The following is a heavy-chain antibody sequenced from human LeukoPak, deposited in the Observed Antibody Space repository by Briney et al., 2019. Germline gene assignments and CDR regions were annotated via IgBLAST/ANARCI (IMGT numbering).Heavy chain of an antibody. D-gene: IGHD1-7*01. CDR2: ISWNSGSI. CDR1: GFTFDDYA. V-gene: IGHV3-9*01. Sequence: GGSLRLSCAASGFTFDDYAMHWVRQAPGKGLEWVSGISWNSGSIGYADSVKGRVTISRDNAKNSLYLQMDSLRAEDTALYYCVSLELPTYWGQGTLVTVSS. CDR3: VSLELPTY. J-gene: IGHJ4*02.